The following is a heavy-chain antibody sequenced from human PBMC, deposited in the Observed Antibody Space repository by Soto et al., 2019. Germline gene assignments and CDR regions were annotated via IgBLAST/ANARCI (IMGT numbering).Heavy chain of an antibody. CDR3: ARLYSAYYDFWSGYSSYNWFDP. Sequence: ASVKVSCKASGYTFTSYYMHWVRQAPGQGLEWMGIINPSGGSTSYAQKFQGRVTMTRDTSTSTVYMELSSLRSEDTAVYYCARLYSAYYDFWSGYSSYNWFDPWGQGTLVTVA. D-gene: IGHD3-3*01. V-gene: IGHV1-46*01. CDR2: INPSGGST. CDR1: GYTFTSYY. J-gene: IGHJ5*02.